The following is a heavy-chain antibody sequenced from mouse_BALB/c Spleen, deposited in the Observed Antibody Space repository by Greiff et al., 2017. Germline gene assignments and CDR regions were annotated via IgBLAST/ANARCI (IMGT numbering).Heavy chain of an antibody. D-gene: IGHD3-2*01. V-gene: IGHV1-69*02. Sequence: VQLKQPGAELVRPGASVKLSCKASGYTFTSYWINWVKQRPGQGLEWIGNIYPSDSYTNYNQKFKDKATLTVDKSSSTAYMQLSSPTSEDSAVYYCTRDSSGFFAYWGQGTLVTVSA. CDR3: TRDSSGFFAY. CDR1: GYTFTSYW. CDR2: IYPSDSYT. J-gene: IGHJ3*01.